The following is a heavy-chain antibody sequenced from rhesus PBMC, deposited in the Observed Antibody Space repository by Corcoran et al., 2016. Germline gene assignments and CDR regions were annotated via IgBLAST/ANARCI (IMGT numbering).Heavy chain of an antibody. Sequence: QVQLQESGPGPVKPSAILSLTCAVSGGSISDSYYWQCIRQPHGKQQELLGNIVGYAGCTYYNASLRSRVNISKDTFTNRFFLQLVSVAAADTAVYYCARAPTLASTGCHFDYWGQGVLVTVSS. CDR1: GGSISDSYY. CDR3: ARAPTLASTGCHFDY. CDR2: IVGYAGCT. D-gene: IGHD2-2*01. V-gene: IGHV4S9*01. J-gene: IGHJ4*01.